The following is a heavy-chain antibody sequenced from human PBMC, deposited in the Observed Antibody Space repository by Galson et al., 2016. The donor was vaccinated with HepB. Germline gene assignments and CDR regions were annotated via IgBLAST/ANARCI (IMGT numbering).Heavy chain of an antibody. CDR1: GFTFSNYH. J-gene: IGHJ4*02. V-gene: IGHV3-11*01. Sequence: SLRLSCAASGFTFSNYHMSWIRQAPGKGLEWVSYISSSGSSLFYADSVKGRFTVSRDNAKNSLFLHMNSLRGEDTAVYYCARGRGIAGATRFDSWGQGAQVTVSS. CDR3: ARGRGIAGATRFDS. CDR2: ISSSGSSL. D-gene: IGHD1-26*01.